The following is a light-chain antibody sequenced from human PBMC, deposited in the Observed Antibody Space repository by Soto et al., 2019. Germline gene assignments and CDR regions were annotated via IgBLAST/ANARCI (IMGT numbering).Light chain of an antibody. CDR2: GAS. V-gene: IGKV3-15*01. J-gene: IGKJ1*01. CDR3: QQYHYWCT. CDR1: RSLSNN. Sequence: EVVMTQSPAILSVCPGEKATLSWRARRSLSNNLAWLQQKGCEGPRLLICGASNRATGVSARFREGGPATELTLTTSSRQPQDFPLYYCQQYHYWCTLGQGTKVDSK.